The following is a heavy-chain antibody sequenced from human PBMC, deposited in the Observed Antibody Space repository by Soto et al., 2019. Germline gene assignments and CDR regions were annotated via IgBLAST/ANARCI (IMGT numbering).Heavy chain of an antibody. D-gene: IGHD3-22*01. CDR3: ARFFFGSSGYMNYFDY. CDR1: GYTFTSYG. CDR2: ISAYNGNT. J-gene: IGHJ4*02. V-gene: IGHV1-18*04. Sequence: RASVKVSCKASGYTFTSYGISWVRQAPGQGLEWMGWISAYNGNTNYAQKLQGRVTMTTDTSTSTAYMELRSLRSDDTAVYYCARFFFGSSGYMNYFDYWGQGTLVTVSS.